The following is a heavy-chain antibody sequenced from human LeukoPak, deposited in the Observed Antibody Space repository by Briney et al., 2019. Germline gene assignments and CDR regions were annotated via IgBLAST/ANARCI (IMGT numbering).Heavy chain of an antibody. J-gene: IGHJ4*02. V-gene: IGHV3-53*01. CDR2: IYSVSST. D-gene: IGHD1-1*01. CDR1: GLTVRTNN. CDR3: ARLWKTGSNFDY. Sequence: GGPRRPSLAPPGLTVRTNNIGWVPKAPGKGRGWVSFIYSVSSTYYADSVKGRFTISRDNSKNTVYLQMNSLRVEDTAVYYCARLWKTGSNFDYWGQGTLVTVSS.